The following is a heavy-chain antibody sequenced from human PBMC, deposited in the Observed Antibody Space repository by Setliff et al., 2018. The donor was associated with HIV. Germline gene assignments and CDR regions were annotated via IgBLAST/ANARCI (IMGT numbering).Heavy chain of an antibody. CDR1: GGSFSGYY. CDR3: NIYYYYYMDV. Sequence: TLSLTCAVYGGSFSGYYWSWIRQPPGKGLEWIGEINHSGSTNYNPSLKSRVTISVDTSKNQFSLKLSSVTAADTAVYYCNIYYYYYMDVWGKGTTVTSP. V-gene: IGHV4-34*01. CDR2: INHSGST. J-gene: IGHJ6*03.